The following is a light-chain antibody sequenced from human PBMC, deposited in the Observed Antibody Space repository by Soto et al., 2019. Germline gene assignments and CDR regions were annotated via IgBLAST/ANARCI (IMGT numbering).Light chain of an antibody. CDR2: EVS. J-gene: IGLJ1*01. CDR1: RSDVGGYND. CDR3: SSYTSSTTLV. Sequence: QSALTQPASVSGSPGQSITISCTGTRSDVGGYNDVSWYQQHPGKAPKLMIYEVSNRPSGVSNRCSGSKSGNTASLTISGLQAEDEADYYCSSYTSSTTLVFAIGTKLTVL. V-gene: IGLV2-14*01.